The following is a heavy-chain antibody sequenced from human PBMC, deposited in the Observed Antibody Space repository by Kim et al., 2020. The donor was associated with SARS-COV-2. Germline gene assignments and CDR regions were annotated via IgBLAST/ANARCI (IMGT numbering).Heavy chain of an antibody. Sequence: GESLKISCKGSGYSFTSYWIGWVRQMPGKGLEWMGIIYPGDSDTRYSPSFQGQVTSPADKPISTAYLPWSSLKASDTAMYYCVRRGSKDVVTGFDSWGQGTMVTVSS. CDR2: IYPGDSDT. D-gene: IGHD2-21*02. J-gene: IGHJ3*02. CDR1: GYSFTSYW. CDR3: VRRGSKDVVTGFDS. V-gene: IGHV5-51*01.